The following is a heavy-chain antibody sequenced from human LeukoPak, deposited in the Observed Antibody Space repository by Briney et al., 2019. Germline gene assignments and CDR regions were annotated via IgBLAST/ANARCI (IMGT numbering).Heavy chain of an antibody. V-gene: IGHV4-59*01. J-gene: IGHJ4*02. CDR1: GGSISSYY. D-gene: IGHD4-17*01. Sequence: SETLSLTCTVSGGSISSYYWSWIRQPPGKGLEWIGYIYYSGSTNYNPSLKSRVTISVGTSKNQFSLKLISVTAADTAVYYCARDRAYGDSFFDYWGQGALVTVSP. CDR2: IYYSGST. CDR3: ARDRAYGDSFFDY.